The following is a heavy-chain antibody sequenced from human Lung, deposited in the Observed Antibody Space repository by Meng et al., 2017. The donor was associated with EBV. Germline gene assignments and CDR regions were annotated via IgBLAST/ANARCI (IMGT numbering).Heavy chain of an antibody. V-gene: IGHV4-34*01. CDR3: ARMYSEITMVRGIDY. J-gene: IGHJ4*02. CDR2: INHSGST. D-gene: IGHD3-10*01. Sequence: QVQLQQWGAGLLKPSESLSLPCAVYGGSFSGYYWSWIRQPPGKGLEWIGEINHSGSTNYNPSLKSRVTISVDTSKNQFSLKLSSVTAADTAVYYCARMYSEITMVRGIDYWGQGTLVTVSS. CDR1: GGSFSGYY.